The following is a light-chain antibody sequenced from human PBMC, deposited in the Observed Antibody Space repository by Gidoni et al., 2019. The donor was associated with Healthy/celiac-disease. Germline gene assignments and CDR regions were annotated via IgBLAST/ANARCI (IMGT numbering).Light chain of an antibody. CDR3: GTWDSSLSAGVV. V-gene: IGLV1-51*01. CDR2: DNN. J-gene: IGLJ2*01. CDR1: SSNIGHNY. Sequence: QSVWTQPPSVSAAPGRKVTISCSGSSSNIGHNYVSWYQQLPGTAPKLLIYDNNKLPSGIPDRFSGSKPGTSATLGITGLQTGDEADYYCGTWDSSLSAGVVFGGGTKLTVL.